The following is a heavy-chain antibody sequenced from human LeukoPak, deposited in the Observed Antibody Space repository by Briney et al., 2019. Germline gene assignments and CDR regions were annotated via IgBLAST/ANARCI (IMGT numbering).Heavy chain of an antibody. CDR3: ARELSVTTDGYYYYYYMDV. D-gene: IGHD4-11*01. J-gene: IGHJ6*03. Sequence: SETLSLTCTVSGGSISSHYWSWIRQPPGKGLEWIGYIYYSGSTNYNPSLKSRVTISVDTSKNQFSLKLSSVTAADTAVYYCARELSVTTDGYYYYYYMDVWGKGTTVTVSS. CDR2: IYYSGST. V-gene: IGHV4-59*11. CDR1: GGSISSHY.